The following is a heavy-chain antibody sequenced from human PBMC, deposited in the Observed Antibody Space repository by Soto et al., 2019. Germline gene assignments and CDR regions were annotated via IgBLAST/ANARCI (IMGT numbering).Heavy chain of an antibody. Sequence: GGSLRLSCAASGFTFSNYAMTWVRQAPGKGLEFVSFISATGGSTYYADSVRGRFTLSRDNSKNTLYLQMNSLRAEDTAVYYCAKDRPVGNSYGHLGYWGQGTLVTVSS. V-gene: IGHV3-23*01. CDR1: GFTFSNYA. J-gene: IGHJ4*02. CDR2: ISATGGST. D-gene: IGHD5-18*01. CDR3: AKDRPVGNSYGHLGY.